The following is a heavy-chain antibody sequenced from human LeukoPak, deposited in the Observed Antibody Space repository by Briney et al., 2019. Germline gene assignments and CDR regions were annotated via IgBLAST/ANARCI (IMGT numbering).Heavy chain of an antibody. J-gene: IGHJ4*02. D-gene: IGHD1-26*01. CDR2: ISSSSSYI. CDR1: GFTFSSYS. V-gene: IGHV3-21*01. CDR3: ARDWAYSGSSGFDY. Sequence: GGSLRLSCAASGFTFSSYSMNWVRQAPGMGLEWVSSISSSSSYIYYADSVKGRFTISRDNAKNSLYLQMNSLRAEDTAVYYCARDWAYSGSSGFDYWGQGTLVTVSS.